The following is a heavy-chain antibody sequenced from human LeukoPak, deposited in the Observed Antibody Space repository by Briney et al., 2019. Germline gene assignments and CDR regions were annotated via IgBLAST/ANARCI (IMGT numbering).Heavy chain of an antibody. CDR3: ARDGYNWNDLDY. V-gene: IGHV1-2*02. Sequence: ASVKVSCKASGYTFTGYYIHWVRQAPGQGLEWMGWINPNSGGTNYAQNFQGRVTMTRDTSISTAYMDLSRLRSDDTAVYYCARDGYNWNDLDYWGQRTLVTVSS. CDR2: INPNSGGT. J-gene: IGHJ4*02. CDR1: GYTFTGYY. D-gene: IGHD1-1*01.